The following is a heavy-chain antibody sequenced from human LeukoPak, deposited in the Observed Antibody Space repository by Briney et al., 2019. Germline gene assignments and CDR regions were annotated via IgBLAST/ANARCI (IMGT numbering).Heavy chain of an antibody. CDR1: GFTFSSYA. V-gene: IGHV3-30-3*01. Sequence: PGGSLRLSCAASGFTFSSYAMHWVRQAPGKGLEWVAVISYDGSNKYYADSVKGRFTISTDNSKNTLYLQMSSLRAEDTAVYYCASLYCGGDCYRHRRTNYYYYYGMDVWGQGTTVTVSS. CDR3: ASLYCGGDCYRHRRTNYYYYYGMDV. CDR2: ISYDGSNK. D-gene: IGHD2-21*02. J-gene: IGHJ6*02.